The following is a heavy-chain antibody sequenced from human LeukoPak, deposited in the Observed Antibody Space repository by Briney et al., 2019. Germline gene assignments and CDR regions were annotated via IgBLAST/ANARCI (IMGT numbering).Heavy chain of an antibody. D-gene: IGHD4-23*01. CDR1: GGTFSSYA. J-gene: IGHJ4*02. CDR2: IIPIFGTA. CDR3: ARGGNYYFDY. Sequence: AASVKVSCKASGGTFSSYAISWVRQAPGQGLEWMGGIIPIFGTANYAQKFQGRVTITADESTSTAYMELSSLRSEDTAVYYCARGGNYYFDYWGQGTLVTVSS. V-gene: IGHV1-69*13.